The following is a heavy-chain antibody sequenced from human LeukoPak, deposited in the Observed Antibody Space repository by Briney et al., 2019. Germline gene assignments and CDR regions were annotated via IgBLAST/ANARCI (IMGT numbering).Heavy chain of an antibody. CDR3: AKNSMIWFGDRSNWFDP. J-gene: IGHJ5*02. CDR2: INHSGSA. D-gene: IGHD3-10*01. CDR1: GGSISSSSYY. V-gene: IGHV4-39*07. Sequence: SETLSLTCTVSGGSISSSSYYWGWIRQPPGKGLEWIGEINHSGSANYNPSLKSRVTISVDTSKNQFSLNLSSVTAADTAVYFCAKNSMIWFGDRSNWFDPWGQGTLVTVSS.